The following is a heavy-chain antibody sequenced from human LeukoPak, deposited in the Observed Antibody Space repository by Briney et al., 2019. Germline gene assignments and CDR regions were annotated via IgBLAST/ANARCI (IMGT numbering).Heavy chain of an antibody. J-gene: IGHJ6*02. CDR2: IYYSGST. V-gene: IGHV4-59*01. Sequence: SEALSLTCTVSGGSISSYYWSWIRQPPGKGLEWIGYIYYSGSTNYNPSLKSRVTISVDTSKNQFSLKLSSVTAADTAVYYCARYGSGWYGMDVWGQGTTVTVSS. CDR3: ARYGSGWYGMDV. CDR1: GGSISSYY. D-gene: IGHD6-19*01.